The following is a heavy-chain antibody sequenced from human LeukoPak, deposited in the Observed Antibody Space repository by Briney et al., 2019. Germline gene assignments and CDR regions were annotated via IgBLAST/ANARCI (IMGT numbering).Heavy chain of an antibody. CDR1: GYTFTSYY. V-gene: IGHV1-46*01. Sequence: ASVKVSCKASGYTFTSYYMHWVRQAPGQGLEWMGIINPSGGSTSYAQKFQGRVTMTRNTSISTAYMELSSLRSEDTAVYYCARGRGSSGWYSYWGQGTLVTVSS. CDR2: INPSGGST. CDR3: ARGRGSSGWYSY. J-gene: IGHJ4*02. D-gene: IGHD6-19*01.